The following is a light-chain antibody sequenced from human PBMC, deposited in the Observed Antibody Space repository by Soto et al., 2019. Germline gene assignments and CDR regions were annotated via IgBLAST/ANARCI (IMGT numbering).Light chain of an antibody. J-gene: IGKJ4*01. CDR3: QQYGSSPGT. CDR2: GAS. CDR1: QNVRSSN. V-gene: IGKV3-20*01. Sequence: PGESATLSCRASQNVRSSNLAWYQQKPGQAPRLLIYGASSRATGIPDRFSGSGSGTDFTLTISRLEPEDFAVYYCQQYGSSPGTFGGGTKVDIK.